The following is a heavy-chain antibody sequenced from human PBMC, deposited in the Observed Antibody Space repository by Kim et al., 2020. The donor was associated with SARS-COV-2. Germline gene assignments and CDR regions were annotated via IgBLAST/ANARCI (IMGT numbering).Heavy chain of an antibody. D-gene: IGHD5-12*01. V-gene: IGHV4-61*01. CDR3: ARVGGYSGYDSYYYGMDV. CDR2: IYYSGST. CDR1: GGSVSSGSYY. Sequence: SETLSLTCTVSGGSVSSGSYYWSWIRQPPGKGLEWIGYIYYSGSTNYNPSLKSRVTISVDTSKNQFSLKLSSVTAADTAVYYCARVGGYSGYDSYYYGMDVWGQGTTVTVSS. J-gene: IGHJ6*02.